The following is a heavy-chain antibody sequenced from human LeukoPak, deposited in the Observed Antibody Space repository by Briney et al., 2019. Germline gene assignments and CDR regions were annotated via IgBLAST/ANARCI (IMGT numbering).Heavy chain of an antibody. CDR3: ARAGYDFWSGDAFDI. V-gene: IGHV4-59*01. J-gene: IGHJ3*02. CDR2: IYYSGST. D-gene: IGHD3-3*01. CDR1: GGSISSYY. Sequence: KPSETLSLTCTVSGGSISSYYWSWIRQPPGKGLEWIGYIYYSGSTNYNPSLKSRVTISVDTSKNQFSLKLSSVTAADTAVYYCARAGYDFWSGDAFDIWGQGTMVTVSS.